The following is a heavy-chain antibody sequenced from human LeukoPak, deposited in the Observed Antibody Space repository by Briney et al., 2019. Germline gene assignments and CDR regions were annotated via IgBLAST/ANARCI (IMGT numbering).Heavy chain of an antibody. J-gene: IGHJ4*02. CDR2: ISWNSGSI. CDR3: AKDIAMIVVGDIDY. CDR1: GFTFDDYA. V-gene: IGHV3-9*01. Sequence: GGSLRLSCAASGFTFDDYAVHWVRQAPGKGLEWVSGISWNSGSIGYADSVKGRFTISRDNAKNSLYLQMNSLRAEDTALYYCAKDIAMIVVGDIDYWGQGTLVTVSS. D-gene: IGHD3-22*01.